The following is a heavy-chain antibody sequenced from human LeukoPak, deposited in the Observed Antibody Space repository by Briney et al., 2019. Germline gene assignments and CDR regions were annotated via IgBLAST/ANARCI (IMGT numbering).Heavy chain of an antibody. CDR3: ARDRVGGATAAFDI. Sequence: SETLSLTCTVSGGSINSYYWSWVRQPPGKGLEWIGFIYYSGSTNYNPSLKSRVAISVDRSKNQFSLKLSSVTAADTAVYYCARDRVGGATAAFDIWGQGTMVTASS. CDR1: GGSINSYY. CDR2: IYYSGST. V-gene: IGHV4-59*01. D-gene: IGHD1-26*01. J-gene: IGHJ3*02.